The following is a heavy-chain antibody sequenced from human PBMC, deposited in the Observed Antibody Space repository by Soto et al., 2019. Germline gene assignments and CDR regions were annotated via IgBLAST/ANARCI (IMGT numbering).Heavy chain of an antibody. V-gene: IGHV1-69*13. CDR3: ASGTLNWNHRTLDY. J-gene: IGHJ4*02. D-gene: IGHD1-20*01. Sequence: SVKVSCKASGGTFSSYAISWVRQAPGQGLEWMGGIIPIFGTANYAQKFQGRVTITADESTSTAYMELSSLRSEDTAVYYCASGTLNWNHRTLDYWGQGTLVTVSS. CDR1: GGTFSSYA. CDR2: IIPIFGTA.